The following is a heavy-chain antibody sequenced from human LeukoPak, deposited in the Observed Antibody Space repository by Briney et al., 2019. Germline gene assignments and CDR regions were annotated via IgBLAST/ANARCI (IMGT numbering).Heavy chain of an antibody. CDR1: GFTLSNAW. Sequence: GGSLRLSCAASGFTLSNAWMSWVRQAPGKGLEWVGRIKRKTDGGTTGYAAPVKGRFTISRDESKNTLYLQMNSLRAEDTAVYYCAKGQEYFDYWGQGTLVTVSS. CDR2: IKRKTDGGTT. CDR3: AKGQEYFDY. J-gene: IGHJ4*02. V-gene: IGHV3-15*01.